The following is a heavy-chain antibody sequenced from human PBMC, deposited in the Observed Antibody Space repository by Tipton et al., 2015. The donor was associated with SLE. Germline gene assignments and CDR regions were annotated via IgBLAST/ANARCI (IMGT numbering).Heavy chain of an antibody. CDR3: ATRQGSGWYQSFDY. D-gene: IGHD6-19*01. V-gene: IGHV3-7*01. J-gene: IGHJ4*02. Sequence: GSLRLSCAASGFTVSSNYMSWVRQAPGKGLEWVANIKEDGGEKSYVDSVKGRFTISRDNAKNSLYLQMDNLRPEDTAVYYCATRQGSGWYQSFDYWGQGTLVTVSS. CDR1: GFTVSSNY. CDR2: IKEDGGEK.